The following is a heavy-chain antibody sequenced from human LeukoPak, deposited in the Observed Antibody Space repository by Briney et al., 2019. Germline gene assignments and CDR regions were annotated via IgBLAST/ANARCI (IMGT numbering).Heavy chain of an antibody. Sequence: GGSLRLSCAASGLTLSSYAMSWVRQAPGKGLEWVSGISTSGGSSSYADSVKGRFTISRDNPRNTLYMQMNSLRAEDTALYYCAIMHPYYDGSGYWVQWGQGTLVTVSS. J-gene: IGHJ4*02. V-gene: IGHV3-23*01. CDR3: AIMHPYYDGSGYWVQ. D-gene: IGHD3-22*01. CDR1: GLTLSSYA. CDR2: ISTSGGSS.